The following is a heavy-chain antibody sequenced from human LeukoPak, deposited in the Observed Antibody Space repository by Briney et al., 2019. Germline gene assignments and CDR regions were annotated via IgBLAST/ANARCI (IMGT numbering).Heavy chain of an antibody. Sequence: GGSLRLSCAASGVTLSTYAMSWARQAPGKGLEWVSGIGSSGSGGSTYYADSVKGRFTISRDNSKNTLYLQMNSLRAEDTAVYYCAKDRADVVPTMVLDYWGQGILVTVSS. CDR1: GVTLSTYA. CDR2: IGSSGSGGST. D-gene: IGHD5-12*01. CDR3: AKDRADVVPTMVLDY. J-gene: IGHJ4*02. V-gene: IGHV3-23*01.